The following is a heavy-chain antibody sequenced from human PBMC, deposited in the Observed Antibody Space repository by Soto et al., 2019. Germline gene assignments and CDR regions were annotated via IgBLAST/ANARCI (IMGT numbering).Heavy chain of an antibody. D-gene: IGHD2-21*01. Sequence: GGSLRLSCAVSGPTFSNYAMNWVRQAPGKGLEWVSAISGSGGTTYYADSVKGRFTMSRDNSKNTLYLQRNSRRADETAVYCWAKVSLRAYYFDYWGLGTLVTVSS. J-gene: IGHJ4*02. V-gene: IGHV3-23*01. CDR1: GPTFSNYA. CDR3: AKVSLRAYYFDY. CDR2: ISGSGGTT.